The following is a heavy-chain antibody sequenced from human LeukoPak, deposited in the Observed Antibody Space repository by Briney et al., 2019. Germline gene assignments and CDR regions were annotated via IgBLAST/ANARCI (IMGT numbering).Heavy chain of an antibody. D-gene: IGHD6-19*01. J-gene: IGHJ4*02. V-gene: IGHV3-21*01. CDR3: ARDPGVAVAEQGY. CDR1: GFTFSSYS. Sequence: GGSLRLSCAASGFTFSSYSMNWVRQAPGKGLEWVSSISSSSSYIYYADSVKGRFTISRDNAKNSLYLQMNSLRAEDTAVYYCARDPGVAVAEQGYWGQGALVTVSS. CDR2: ISSSSSYI.